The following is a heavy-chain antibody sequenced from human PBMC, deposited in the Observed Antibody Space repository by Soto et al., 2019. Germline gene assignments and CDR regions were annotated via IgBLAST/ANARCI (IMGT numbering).Heavy chain of an antibody. Sequence: QLQLQQSGPGLVRPSETLSLTCSVSGGSIRSTTSYWAFIRQPPGKGLEWLGTVYYSWYTSSNPSIMRRLTISVATSKNQFSLKLSSVTAAETAVYYCAKLVAKYGSSSGRFDPWGQGTLVTVSS. CDR2: VYYSWYT. D-gene: IGHD6-6*01. V-gene: IGHV4-39*01. J-gene: IGHJ5*02. CDR1: GGSIRSTTSY. CDR3: AKLVAKYGSSSGRFDP.